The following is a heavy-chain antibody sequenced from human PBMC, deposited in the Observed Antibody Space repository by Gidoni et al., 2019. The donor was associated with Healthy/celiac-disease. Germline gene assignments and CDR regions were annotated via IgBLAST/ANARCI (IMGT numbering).Heavy chain of an antibody. CDR2: IIPIFGTA. CDR1: GGTFISYA. CDR3: AVKGATATGSGYYYGMDV. J-gene: IGHJ6*02. V-gene: IGHV1-69*06. D-gene: IGHD5-18*01. Sequence: QVQLVQSGAEVKKPGSSVKVSCKASGGTFISYAISWVRQAPGQGLEWMGGIIPIFGTANYAQKFQGRVTITADKSTSTAYMELSSLRSEDTAVYYCAVKGATATGSGYYYGMDVWGQGTTVTVSS.